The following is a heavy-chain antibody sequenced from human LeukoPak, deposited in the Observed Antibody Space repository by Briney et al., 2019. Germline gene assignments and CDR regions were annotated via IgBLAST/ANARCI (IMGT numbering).Heavy chain of an antibody. CDR1: GGSISSGSYY. J-gene: IGHJ4*02. D-gene: IGHD3-10*01. Sequence: SETLSLTCTVSGGSISSGSYYWSWIRQPAGKGLEWIGRIYTSGSTSYNPSLKSRVTISEDTSNNQFSLKLSSVTAADTAVYYCARERDGSGTQRGLDYWGQGTLVTVSS. CDR2: IYTSGST. CDR3: ARERDGSGTQRGLDY. V-gene: IGHV4-61*02.